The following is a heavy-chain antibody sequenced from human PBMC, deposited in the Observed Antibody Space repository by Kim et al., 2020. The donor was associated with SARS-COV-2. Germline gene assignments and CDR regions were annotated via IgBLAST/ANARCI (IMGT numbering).Heavy chain of an antibody. D-gene: IGHD2-2*01. CDR2: INPNSGGT. V-gene: IGHV1-2*04. J-gene: IGHJ6*02. CDR3: ARGGYIVVVPAAMGGRYYYGMDV. Sequence: ASVKVSCKASGYTFTGYYMHSVRQAPGQGLEWMGWINPNSGGTNYAQKFQGWVTMTRDTSISTAYMELSRLRSDDTAVYYCARGGYIVVVPAAMGGRYYYGMDVWGQGTTVTVSS. CDR1: GYTFTGYY.